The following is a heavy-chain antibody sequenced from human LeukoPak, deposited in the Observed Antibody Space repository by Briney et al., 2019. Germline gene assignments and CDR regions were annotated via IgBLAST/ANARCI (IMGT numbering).Heavy chain of an antibody. CDR1: GYTFTDYY. CDR2: VDPEDGET. D-gene: IGHD4-23*01. Sequence: ASVKVSCKVSGYTFTDYYMHWVQQAPGKGLEWMGLVDPEDGETIYAEKFQGRVTITADTSTDTAYMELRSLRSDDTAVYYCARRGDPDYGGKVSLDWGQGTLVTVSS. J-gene: IGHJ4*02. CDR3: ARRGDPDYGGKVSLD. V-gene: IGHV1-69-2*01.